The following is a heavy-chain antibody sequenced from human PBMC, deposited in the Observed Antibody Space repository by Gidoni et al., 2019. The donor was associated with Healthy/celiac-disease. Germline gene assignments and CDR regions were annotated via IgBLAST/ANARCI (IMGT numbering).Heavy chain of an antibody. CDR1: GFTFSSYG. CDR3: AKGRVGHCSGGSCYLDY. Sequence: QVQLVESGGGVVQPGRSLRLSCAASGFTFSSYGMHWVRQAPGKGLEWVAVISYDGSNKYYADSVKGRFTISRDNSKNTLYLQMNSLRAEDTAVYYCAKGRVGHCSGGSCYLDYWGQGTLVTVSS. J-gene: IGHJ4*02. V-gene: IGHV3-30*18. CDR2: ISYDGSNK. D-gene: IGHD2-15*01.